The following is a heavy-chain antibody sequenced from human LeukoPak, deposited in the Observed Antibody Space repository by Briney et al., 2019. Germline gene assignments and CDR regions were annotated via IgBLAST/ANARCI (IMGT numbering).Heavy chain of an antibody. CDR1: GFTFSSYD. J-gene: IGHJ4*02. D-gene: IGHD1/OR15-1a*01. Sequence: GGSLRLSCAASGFTFSSYDMHWVRQATGKGPEWVSAIGTGGDTYYPASVKGRFTISRENAKNSLYLQMNSLRAEDTAVYYCVRQGTPHGNFDYWGQGTLVTVSS. CDR3: VRQGTPHGNFDY. V-gene: IGHV3-13*01. CDR2: IGTGGDT.